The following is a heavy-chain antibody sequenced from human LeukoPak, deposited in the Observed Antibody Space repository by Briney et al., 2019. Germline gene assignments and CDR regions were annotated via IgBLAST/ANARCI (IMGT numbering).Heavy chain of an antibody. CDR3: ARVGVAASNTGFDY. Sequence: PGGSLRLSCAASGFTFSSYAMSWVRQAPGKGLEWVSSISSSSSYIYYADSVKGRFTISRDNAKNSLYLQMNSLRAEDTAVYYCARVGVAASNTGFDYWGQGTLVTVSS. D-gene: IGHD6-13*01. J-gene: IGHJ4*02. CDR1: GFTFSSYA. CDR2: ISSSSSYI. V-gene: IGHV3-21*01.